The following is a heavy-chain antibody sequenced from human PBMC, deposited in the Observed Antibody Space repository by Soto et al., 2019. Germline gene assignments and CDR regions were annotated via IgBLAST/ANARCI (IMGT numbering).Heavy chain of an antibody. D-gene: IGHD6-19*01. CDR1: GFTFSTYW. Sequence: EVQLVESGGGLVQPGGSLRLSCEASGFTFSTYWMNWVRQAPGKGLEWVANIRQDGSQKYLVDSVKGRFTISRDNAKNSRHRQMNSLRDEASAVYYWVRDGSSGWLFDSWGQGTLVTVSS. J-gene: IGHJ5*01. CDR3: VRDGSSGWLFDS. V-gene: IGHV3-7*01. CDR2: IRQDGSQK.